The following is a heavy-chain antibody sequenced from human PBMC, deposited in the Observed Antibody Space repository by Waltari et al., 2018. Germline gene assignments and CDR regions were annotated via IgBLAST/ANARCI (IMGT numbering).Heavy chain of an antibody. D-gene: IGHD6-19*01. CDR2: IYYGGGT. CDR1: GYSISSGYY. CDR3: AREKISGWGQRWYFDL. J-gene: IGHJ2*01. V-gene: IGHV4-38-2*02. Sequence: QVQLQESGPGLVKPSETLSLTCAVSGYSISSGYYWGWIRQPPGKGLEWIGSIYYGGGTYYNPSLKSRVTISVDTSKNQFSLILNSVTAADTAVYSCAREKISGWGQRWYFDLWGRGTLVTVSS.